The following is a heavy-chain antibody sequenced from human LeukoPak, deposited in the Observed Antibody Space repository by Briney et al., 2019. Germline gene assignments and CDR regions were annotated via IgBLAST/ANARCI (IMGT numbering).Heavy chain of an antibody. CDR2: ISGSGGST. CDR3: AKYGSSWYVFEYFQH. V-gene: IGHV3-23*01. J-gene: IGHJ1*01. Sequence: GGSLRLSCAASGFTFSSYAMSWVRRAPGKGLEWVSAISGSGGSTYYADSVKGRFTISRDNSKNTLYLQMNSLRAEDTAVYYCAKYGSSWYVFEYFQHWGQGTLVTVSS. D-gene: IGHD6-13*01. CDR1: GFTFSSYA.